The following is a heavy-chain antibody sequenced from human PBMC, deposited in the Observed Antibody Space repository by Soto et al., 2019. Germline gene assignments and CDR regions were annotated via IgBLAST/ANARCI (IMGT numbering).Heavy chain of an antibody. CDR3: TGGPGTTPGGNP. Sequence: DVQLVESGGGLVHPGGSLRLSCAVSGFTVSNNYMSWVRQAPGKGLEWVSLIYSGGSTYYADSVKGRFTISRDNSKNTLYLQMNSLRAEDTAVYYCTGGPGTTPGGNPWGQGTRVTVSS. CDR2: IYSGGST. V-gene: IGHV3-66*01. J-gene: IGHJ5*02. D-gene: IGHD1-1*01. CDR1: GFTVSNNY.